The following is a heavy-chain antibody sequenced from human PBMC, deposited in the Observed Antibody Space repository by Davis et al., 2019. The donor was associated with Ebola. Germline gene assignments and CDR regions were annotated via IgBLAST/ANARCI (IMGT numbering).Heavy chain of an antibody. Sequence: SETLSLTCAVYGGSFSGYYWSWIRQPPGKGLEWIGEINHSGSTNYNPSLKSRVTISVDTSKNQFSLKLSSVTAADTAVYYCARGRGGYGYPDYWGQGTLVTVSS. J-gene: IGHJ4*02. D-gene: IGHD5-12*01. CDR2: INHSGST. CDR3: ARGRGGYGYPDY. CDR1: GGSFSGYY. V-gene: IGHV4-34*01.